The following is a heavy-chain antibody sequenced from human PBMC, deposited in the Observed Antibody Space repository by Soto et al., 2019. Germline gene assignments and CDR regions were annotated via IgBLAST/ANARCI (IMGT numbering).Heavy chain of an antibody. CDR2: IYYSGST. CDR3: ARDSGQWLGGYFDY. D-gene: IGHD6-19*01. Sequence: QVQLQESGPGLVKPSQTLSLTCTVSGGSISSGGYYWSWMRQHPGKGLEWIGYIYYSGSTYYNPSLKSRVTISVDTSKNQFSLKLSSVTAADTAVYYCARDSGQWLGGYFDYWGQGTLVTVSS. J-gene: IGHJ4*02. V-gene: IGHV4-31*03. CDR1: GGSISSGGYY.